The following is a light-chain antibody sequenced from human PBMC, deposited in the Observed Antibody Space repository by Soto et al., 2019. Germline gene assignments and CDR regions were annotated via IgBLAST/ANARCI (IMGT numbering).Light chain of an antibody. V-gene: IGKV3-20*01. Sequence: EIVLTQSPGTLTLSPGERATLSCRASQSVGSSYLAWYQQKPGQAPRLLLYGASSRATGIPDRFSGSGSGTDYTLTISRLEPEDFAVYYCQQYGSSPPLTFGGGTKVEIK. CDR1: QSVGSSY. CDR3: QQYGSSPPLT. J-gene: IGKJ4*01. CDR2: GAS.